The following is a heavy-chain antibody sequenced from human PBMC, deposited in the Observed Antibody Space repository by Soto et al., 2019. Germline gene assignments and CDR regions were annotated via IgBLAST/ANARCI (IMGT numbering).Heavy chain of an antibody. D-gene: IGHD1-26*01. Sequence: QVQLVQSGAEVKKPGSSVKVSCKASGSTFSSYAISWVRQAPGQGLEWMGGIIPIFGTANYAQKFQGRVTITADESTSTAYMELSSLRSEDTAVYYCARVLPLISIVGATGWFDPWGQGTLVTVSS. J-gene: IGHJ5*02. CDR2: IIPIFGTA. CDR3: ARVLPLISIVGATGWFDP. V-gene: IGHV1-69*01. CDR1: GSTFSSYA.